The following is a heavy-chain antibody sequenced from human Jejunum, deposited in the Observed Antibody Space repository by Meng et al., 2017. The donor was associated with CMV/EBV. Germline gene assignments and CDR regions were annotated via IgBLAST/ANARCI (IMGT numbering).Heavy chain of an antibody. CDR3: GDPPAGY. CDR1: GGSLIGPNW. CDR2: IFHSGAT. Sequence: SLSLTCVFSGGSLIGPNWWHWVRQPPGGGLDCIGEIFHSGATNSTPSLKSRATLSIDNSKNQFSLKLTSVTVADTAVYFCGDPPAGYWGQGVLVTVSS. V-gene: IGHV4-4*01. J-gene: IGHJ4*02.